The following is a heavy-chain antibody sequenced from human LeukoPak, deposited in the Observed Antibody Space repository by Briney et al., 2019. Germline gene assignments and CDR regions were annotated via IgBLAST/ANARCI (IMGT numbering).Heavy chain of an antibody. CDR1: GFTFSGYG. Sequence: AGGSLRLSCAASGFTFSGYGMHWVRQAPDKGLEWVAVIRYDGNNKYYADSVKGRFTISRDNSKNTLYLQMNSLRAEDTAVYYCAKDWGYTTMVSYYFDYWGQGALVTVSS. CDR3: AKDWGYTTMVSYYFDY. J-gene: IGHJ4*02. V-gene: IGHV3-30*02. CDR2: IRYDGNNK. D-gene: IGHD5-18*01.